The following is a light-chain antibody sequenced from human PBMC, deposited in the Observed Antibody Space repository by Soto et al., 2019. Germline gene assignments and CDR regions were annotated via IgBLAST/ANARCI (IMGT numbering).Light chain of an antibody. Sequence: QSVLTQLPSASGTPGQRVTSSCSGSSSNIGSNTVNWYQPLPLKAPKLLIYSNNQRPSGVPDRFSGSKSGTSASLAISGLQSEDEDDYYCAAWDDSLNGLFGGGTKLPVL. CDR2: SNN. V-gene: IGLV1-44*01. CDR1: SSNIGSNT. CDR3: AAWDDSLNGL. J-gene: IGLJ2*01.